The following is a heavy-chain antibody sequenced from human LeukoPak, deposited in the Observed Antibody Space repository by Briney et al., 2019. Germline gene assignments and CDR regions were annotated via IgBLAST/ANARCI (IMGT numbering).Heavy chain of an antibody. CDR3: ARVLYSSSWIQRYNWFDP. D-gene: IGHD6-13*01. CDR1: GGSISSGDYY. Sequence: TSQSLSLTCTVSGGSISSGDYYCSWIRQPPGKGLEWIGYIYYSGSANYNPSLKSRVTISVDTSKNQFSLKLSSVTAADTAVYYCARVLYSSSWIQRYNWFDPWGQGTLVTVSS. J-gene: IGHJ5*02. V-gene: IGHV4-30-4*01. CDR2: IYYSGSA.